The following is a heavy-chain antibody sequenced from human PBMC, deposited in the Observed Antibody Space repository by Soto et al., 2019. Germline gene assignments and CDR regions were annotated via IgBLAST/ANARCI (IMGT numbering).Heavy chain of an antibody. Sequence: PGGSLRLSCASSGFTFSNSWLSLVRQAPGKGLEWVGHMKPDGSEKYYVDSVKGRFTISRDNAKNSLYLQMNSLRAEDTAVYYCARDRYSYYDFWSGSLPYYYYGMDVWGQGTTVTVSS. CDR2: MKPDGSEK. CDR1: GFTFSNSW. J-gene: IGHJ6*02. D-gene: IGHD3-3*01. CDR3: ARDRYSYYDFWSGSLPYYYYGMDV. V-gene: IGHV3-7*01.